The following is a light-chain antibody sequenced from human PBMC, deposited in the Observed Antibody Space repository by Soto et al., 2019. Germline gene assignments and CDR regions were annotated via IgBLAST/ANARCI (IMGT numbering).Light chain of an antibody. J-gene: IGLJ2*01. CDR1: NIGSKS. CDR2: YDS. V-gene: IGLV3-21*04. CDR3: QVWDGASDRPV. Sequence: SYELTQPPSVSEAPGETATITCGGKNIGSKSVHWYQQKPGQAPVLVISYDSARPSGIPERFSGSNSGSRATLTISGVEAGDEADFYCQVWDGASDRPVFGGGTKVTVL.